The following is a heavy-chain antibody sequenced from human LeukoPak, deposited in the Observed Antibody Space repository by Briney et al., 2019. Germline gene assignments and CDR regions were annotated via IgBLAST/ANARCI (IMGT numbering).Heavy chain of an antibody. D-gene: IGHD2-2*01. Sequence: ASVKVSCKASGYTFTSYDINWVRQATGQGLEWMGWMNPNSGNTDYVQKFQGRVAMTRNTSISTAYIELSSLRSEDTAVYFCAGGVPPAIGVGDAFDIWGQGTMVNVSS. J-gene: IGHJ3*02. V-gene: IGHV1-8*01. CDR1: GYTFTSYD. CDR3: AGGVPPAIGVGDAFDI. CDR2: MNPNSGNT.